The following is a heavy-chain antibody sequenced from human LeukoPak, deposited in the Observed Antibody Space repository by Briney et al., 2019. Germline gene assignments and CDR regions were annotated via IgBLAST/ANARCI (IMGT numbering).Heavy chain of an antibody. V-gene: IGHV3-30*03. Sequence: GRSLRLSCAVSGFTFSNYGVHWVRQAPGKGLEWVALLSSGGINKHYADSVKGRFIISRDNSMNTLYPQMNSLRVEDTAVYYCARDHAGSGRAFDNWGQGTLVTVSS. CDR2: LSSGGINK. CDR3: ARDHAGSGRAFDN. D-gene: IGHD2-15*01. J-gene: IGHJ4*02. CDR1: GFTFSNYG.